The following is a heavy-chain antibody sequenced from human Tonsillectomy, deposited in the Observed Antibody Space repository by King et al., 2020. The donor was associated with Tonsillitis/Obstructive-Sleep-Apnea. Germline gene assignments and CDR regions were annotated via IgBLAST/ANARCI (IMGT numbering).Heavy chain of an antibody. J-gene: IGHJ5*02. CDR3: ARGRWDITGTQFDP. D-gene: IGHD1-7*01. Sequence: VQLQESGPGLVKPSGTLSLTCTVSGGSITSHYWGWIRQPPGKGLEWIGHISDSGSTNSNPPLKSRVTISVDTSKNQFSLKLTSVTAADTAVYYCARGRWDITGTQFDPWGQGTLVTVSS. V-gene: IGHV4-59*11. CDR2: ISDSGST. CDR1: GGSITSHY.